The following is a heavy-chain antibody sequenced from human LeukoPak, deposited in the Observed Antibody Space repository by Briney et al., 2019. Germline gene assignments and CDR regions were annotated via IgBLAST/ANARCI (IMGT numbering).Heavy chain of an antibody. Sequence: SETLSLTCAVYGGSFSGYYWSWIRQPPGKGLEWIGEINHSGSTNYNPSLKSRVTISVDTSKNQFSLKLSSVTAADTAVYYCARGLTSMPPGGYWGQGTLVTVSS. V-gene: IGHV4-34*01. CDR2: INHSGST. CDR1: GGSFSGYY. D-gene: IGHD2/OR15-2a*01. J-gene: IGHJ4*02. CDR3: ARGLTSMPPGGY.